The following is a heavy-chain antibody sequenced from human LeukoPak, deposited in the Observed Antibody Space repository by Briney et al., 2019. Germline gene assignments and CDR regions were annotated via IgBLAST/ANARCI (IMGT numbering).Heavy chain of an antibody. Sequence: SQTLSLTCVISGDNVSAYTAAWNWIRQSPSRGLEWLGRTYYRSKWYNDYAVSVKSRIIIYSDTSKNQFSLQLNSVTPEDTAVYYCVGGRYSYGLSRMYSDYWGQGTLVTVSS. D-gene: IGHD5-18*01. V-gene: IGHV6-1*01. CDR1: GDNVSAYTAA. CDR3: VGGRYSYGLSRMYSDY. J-gene: IGHJ4*02. CDR2: TYYRSKWYN.